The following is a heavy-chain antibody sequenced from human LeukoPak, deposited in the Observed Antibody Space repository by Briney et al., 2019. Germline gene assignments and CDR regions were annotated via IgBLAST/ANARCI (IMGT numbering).Heavy chain of an antibody. J-gene: IGHJ4*02. V-gene: IGHV4-39*01. CDR1: GGSIGSNNYY. D-gene: IGHD2-2*01. Sequence: SETLSLTCSVSGGSIGSNNYYWAWIRQPPGKGLEWIATMHYSGTTFYNMSVKSRVAISLDSSKNQFSLKVNSVTASDTAVYFCASGYAEVLLVAEASDYWGQGTLVTVSS. CDR2: MHYSGTT. CDR3: ASGYAEVLLVAEASDY.